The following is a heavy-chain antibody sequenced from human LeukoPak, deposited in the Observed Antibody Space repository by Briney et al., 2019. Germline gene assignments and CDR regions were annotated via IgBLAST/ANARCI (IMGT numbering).Heavy chain of an antibody. D-gene: IGHD3-22*01. CDR1: GGTFCSYA. CDR3: ARGRYDYYDSSGYYVNLFDY. CDR2: IIPIFGTA. V-gene: IGHV1-69*05. Sequence: SVKVSCKASGGTFCSYAISWVRQAPGQGLEWMGRIIPIFGTANYAQKFQGRVTITTDESTSTAYMELSSLRSEDTAVYYCARGRYDYYDSSGYYVNLFDYCGQGTLVTVSS. J-gene: IGHJ4*02.